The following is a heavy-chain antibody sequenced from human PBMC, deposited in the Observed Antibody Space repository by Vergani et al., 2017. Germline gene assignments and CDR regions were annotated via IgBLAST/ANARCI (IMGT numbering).Heavy chain of an antibody. CDR1: GGSVSGSGYY. CDR2: MYYSGST. J-gene: IGHJ6*02. Sequence: QLLLQESGPGVVKPSETLSLICNVSGGSVSGSGYYWGWVRQSPGKGLEWIGTMYYSGSTYHNPSLKSRVTILVDRSKSQLSLKLTSVTAGDTAVYFCARELSYYYGSGSDDYNPYYYEGMDVWGPGTTVTVSS. CDR3: ARELSYYYGSGSDDYNPYYYEGMDV. D-gene: IGHD3-10*01. V-gene: IGHV4-39*07.